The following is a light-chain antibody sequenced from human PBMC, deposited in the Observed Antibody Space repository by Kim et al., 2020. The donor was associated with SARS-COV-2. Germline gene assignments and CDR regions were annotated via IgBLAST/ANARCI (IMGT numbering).Light chain of an antibody. Sequence: RATINCKSSQRVLDSAHKKNCLAWCQQKRGQPPKLLIYWASTRESGVPDRFSGGGSGTDFTLTISSLQTEDVAVYYCQQYYSTPNTFGQGTKLEI. V-gene: IGKV4-1*01. CDR1: QRVLDSAHKKNC. CDR2: WAS. CDR3: QQYYSTPNT. J-gene: IGKJ2*01.